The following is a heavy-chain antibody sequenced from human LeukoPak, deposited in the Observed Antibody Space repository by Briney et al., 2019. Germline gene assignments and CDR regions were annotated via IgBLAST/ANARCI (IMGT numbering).Heavy chain of an antibody. J-gene: IGHJ4*02. Sequence: PGRSLRLSCAGSGFTLSSHGMHWVRQAPGKGLEWVAAISYDGTKQYYADSVRGRFTVSRDNAKNSLYLQMNSLRDEDTAVYYCARSISYDILTGSFDDWGQGTLVTVSS. CDR2: ISYDGTKQ. CDR3: ARSISYDILTGSFDD. D-gene: IGHD3-9*01. CDR1: GFTLSSHG. V-gene: IGHV3-30*03.